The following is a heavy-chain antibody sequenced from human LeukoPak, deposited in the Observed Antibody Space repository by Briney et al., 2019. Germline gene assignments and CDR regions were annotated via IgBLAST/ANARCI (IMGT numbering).Heavy chain of an antibody. CDR1: GYTFTCNY. V-gene: IGHV1-2*06. CDR3: ARESTDYYDSSGPEGRYDAFDI. Sequence: GASVKVSCKASGYTFTCNYMHRVRQAPGQGLEWMGRINPNSGGTNYAQKFQGRVTMTRYTSTSTPYMELSRLRSDDTAVYYCARESTDYYDSSGPEGRYDAFDIWGQGTMVTVSS. D-gene: IGHD3-22*01. CDR2: INPNSGGT. J-gene: IGHJ3*02.